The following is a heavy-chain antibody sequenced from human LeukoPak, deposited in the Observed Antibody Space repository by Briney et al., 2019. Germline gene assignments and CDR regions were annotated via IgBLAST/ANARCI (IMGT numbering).Heavy chain of an antibody. J-gene: IGHJ4*02. V-gene: IGHV3-21*01. CDR3: ARRQIAVAGAFDY. CDR2: ISSSSSYI. Sequence: GGSLRLSCAASGFTFSSYSINWVRQAPGKGLEWVSSISSSSSYIYYADSVKGRFTISRDNAKNSLYLQMNSLRAEDTAIYYCARRQIAVAGAFDYWGQGTLVTVSS. D-gene: IGHD6-19*01. CDR1: GFTFSSYS.